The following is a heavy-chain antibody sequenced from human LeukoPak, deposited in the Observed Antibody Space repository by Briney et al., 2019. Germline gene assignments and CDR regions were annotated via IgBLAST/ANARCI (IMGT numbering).Heavy chain of an antibody. CDR2: INHSGST. Sequence: PSETLSLTCAVYGGSFSGYYWSWIRQPPGKGLEWIGEINHSGSTNYNPSLKSRVTISVDTSKNQFSLKLSSVTAADTAVYYCARGGSRVLRYFDWLLTGFDYWGQGTLVTVSS. CDR1: GGSFSGYY. CDR3: ARGGSRVLRYFDWLLTGFDY. V-gene: IGHV4-34*01. J-gene: IGHJ4*02. D-gene: IGHD3-9*01.